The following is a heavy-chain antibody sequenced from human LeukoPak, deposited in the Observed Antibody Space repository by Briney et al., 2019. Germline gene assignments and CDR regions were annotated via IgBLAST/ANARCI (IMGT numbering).Heavy chain of an antibody. CDR1: GFTFSDTW. J-gene: IGHJ3*02. Sequence: GGSLRLSCAASGFTFSDTWMHWVRQAPGEGLVWVSRIRSDGSDTRYAESVKGRFTISRDNAKNTLYLQMNSLRAEDTAVYYCAKERVIVVPLDAFDIWGQGTMVTVSS. CDR3: AKERVIVVPLDAFDI. V-gene: IGHV3-74*01. CDR2: IRSDGSDT. D-gene: IGHD3-22*01.